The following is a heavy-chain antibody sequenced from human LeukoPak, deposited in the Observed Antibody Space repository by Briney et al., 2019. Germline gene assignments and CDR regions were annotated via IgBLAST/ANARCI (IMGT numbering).Heavy chain of an antibody. V-gene: IGHV4-39*01. Sequence: SDPLSLLCTLSGGPISTSIYYWGWLRQPPGKGLEWFGSIYYSGTTYFHPSLKSRVTISVDTSKNVFSLTLRSVPRGATAIFYCARTYSGAYSDPIWGPGTLGTVSS. CDR1: GGPISTSIYY. D-gene: IGHD1-26*01. J-gene: IGHJ4*02. CDR2: IYYSGTT. CDR3: ARTYSGAYSDPI.